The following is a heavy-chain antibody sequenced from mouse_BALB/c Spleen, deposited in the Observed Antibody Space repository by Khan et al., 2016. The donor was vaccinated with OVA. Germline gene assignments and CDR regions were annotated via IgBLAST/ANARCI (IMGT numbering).Heavy chain of an antibody. CDR3: AREGYYDGSPRNDY. J-gene: IGHJ2*01. D-gene: IGHD1-1*01. CDR1: GYTFSSYW. V-gene: IGHV1-9*01. CDR2: ILPGSGNT. Sequence: QVQLKESGAELMKPGASVKISCKATGYTFSSYWIEWVKQRPGHGLEWIGEILPGSGNTNYNEKFRGKATFTANTSSNTAYMQLSSLTSEDSAVSYCAREGYYDGSPRNDYWGQGTTLTVSS.